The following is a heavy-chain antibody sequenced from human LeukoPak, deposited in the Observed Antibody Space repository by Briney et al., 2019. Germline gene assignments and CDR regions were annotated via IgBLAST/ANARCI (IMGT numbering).Heavy chain of an antibody. Sequence: GGSLRLSCAASGFTFSSYWMHWVRQAPGKGLVWVSRINSDGSSTSYADSVKGRFTISRDNAKNSLYLQMNSLRAEDTAVYYCARESRGYDILTGKYHRGYYSYYMDVWGKGTTVTVSS. J-gene: IGHJ6*03. CDR2: INSDGSST. CDR1: GFTFSSYW. V-gene: IGHV3-74*01. CDR3: ARESRGYDILTGKYHRGYYSYYMDV. D-gene: IGHD3-9*01.